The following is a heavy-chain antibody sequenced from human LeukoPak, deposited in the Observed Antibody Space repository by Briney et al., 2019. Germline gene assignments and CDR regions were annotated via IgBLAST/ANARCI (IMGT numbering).Heavy chain of an antibody. Sequence: PSETLSLTCAVYGGSFSGYYWSWIRQPPGKGLEWLGEINHSGSTNYNPSLKSRVTISVDTSKNQFSLKLSSVTAADTAVYYCARSITTALRGYNYADPFDYWGQGTLVTVSS. CDR3: ARSITTALRGYNYADPFDY. D-gene: IGHD5-18*01. CDR2: INHSGST. J-gene: IGHJ4*02. CDR1: GGSFSGYY. V-gene: IGHV4-34*01.